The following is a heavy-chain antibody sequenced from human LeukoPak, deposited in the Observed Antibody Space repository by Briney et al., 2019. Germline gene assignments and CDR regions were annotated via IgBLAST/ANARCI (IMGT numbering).Heavy chain of an antibody. Sequence: ETLSLTCTVSGGSFTSISNYWGRIRPPPGNGLEWIGSISYTGTTYSKPSLKSRVSISVDTSKNQCPLKLSSVTAADTAVYNCAKQKGGVAGLKYYFDYRGQGKLVTVSS. D-gene: IGHD2-15*01. V-gene: IGHV4-39*01. CDR3: AKQKGGVAGLKYYFDY. CDR2: ISYTGTT. J-gene: IGHJ4*02. CDR1: GGSFTSISNY.